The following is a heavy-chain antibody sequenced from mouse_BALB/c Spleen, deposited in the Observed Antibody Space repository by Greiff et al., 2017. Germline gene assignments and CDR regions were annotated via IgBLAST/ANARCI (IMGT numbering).Heavy chain of an antibody. CDR1: GYSFTGYF. CDR2: INPYNGDT. D-gene: IGHD1-1*01. CDR3: ARRDYYGSSYYAMDY. Sequence: VQLQQSGPELVKPGASVKMSCKASGYSFTGYFMNWVMQSHGKSLEWIGRINPYNGDTFYNQKFKGKATLTVDKSSSTAHMELRSLASEDSAVYYCARRDYYGSSYYAMDYWGQGTSVTVSS. J-gene: IGHJ4*01. V-gene: IGHV1-20*02.